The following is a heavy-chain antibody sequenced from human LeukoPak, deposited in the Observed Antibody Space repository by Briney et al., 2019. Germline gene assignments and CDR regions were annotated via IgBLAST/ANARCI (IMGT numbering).Heavy chain of an antibody. J-gene: IGHJ6*02. Sequence: ASVKVSRKASGYTFTSYGISWVRQAPGQGLEWMGWISAYNGNTNYAQKLQGRVTLTTDTSTSTAYMELRSLRSDDTAVYYCARVDYDFWSGYYTHYYYGMDVWGQGTTVTVSS. CDR1: GYTFTSYG. V-gene: IGHV1-18*01. CDR2: ISAYNGNT. D-gene: IGHD3-3*01. CDR3: ARVDYDFWSGYYTHYYYGMDV.